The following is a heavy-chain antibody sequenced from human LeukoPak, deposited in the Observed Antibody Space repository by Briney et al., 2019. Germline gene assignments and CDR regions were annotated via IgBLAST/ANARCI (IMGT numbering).Heavy chain of an antibody. D-gene: IGHD4-17*01. CDR3: ARGTYGDYSFDY. CDR1: GFTFSSYA. Sequence: GGSLRLSCSASGFTFSSYAMNWVRQAPGKGLEWVSSITTGSTYMYYADSVRGRFTISRDNAKNSLYLQMDSLRAEDTAVYYCARGTYGDYSFDYWGQGTLVTVSS. J-gene: IGHJ4*02. V-gene: IGHV3-21*01. CDR2: ITTGSTYM.